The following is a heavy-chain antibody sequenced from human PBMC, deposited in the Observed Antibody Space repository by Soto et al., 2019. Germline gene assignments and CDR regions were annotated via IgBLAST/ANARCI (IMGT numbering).Heavy chain of an antibody. CDR2: IYHSGST. J-gene: IGHJ4*02. CDR3: ASMGGFLERLAYDY. D-gene: IGHD3-3*01. Sequence: SETLFLTCAVSGGSISSSNWWSWVRQPPGKGLEWIGEIYHSGSTNYNPSLKSRVTISVDKSKNQFSLKLSSVTAADTAVYYCASMGGFLERLAYDYWGQGTLVTVSS. V-gene: IGHV4-4*02. CDR1: GGSISSSNW.